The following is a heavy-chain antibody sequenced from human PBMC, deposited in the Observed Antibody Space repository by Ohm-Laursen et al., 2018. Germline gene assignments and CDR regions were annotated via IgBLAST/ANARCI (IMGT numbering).Heavy chain of an antibody. Sequence: ASVKVSCKASGYTFIGYYMHWVRQAPGQGLEWVGWINPNSGGTNYAQKFQGRVTMTRDTSINTAYMELSRLTSDDTAVYYCARTSAFDVWGQGTMVTVSS. V-gene: IGHV1-2*02. CDR1: GYTFIGYY. J-gene: IGHJ3*01. CDR2: INPNSGGT. CDR3: ARTSAFDV.